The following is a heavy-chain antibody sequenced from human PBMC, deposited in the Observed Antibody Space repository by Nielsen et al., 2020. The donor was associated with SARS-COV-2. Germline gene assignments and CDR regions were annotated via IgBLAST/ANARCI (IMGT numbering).Heavy chain of an antibody. CDR2: IYYSGST. CDR1: GGSISSGGYY. D-gene: IGHD3-16*01. J-gene: IGHJ2*01. CDR3: ARMVYDYGPSSWYFDV. V-gene: IGHV4-31*03. Sequence: SETLSLTCTVSGGSISSGGYYWSWIRQHPGKGLEWIGYIYYSGSTYYNPSLKSRVTISVDTSKNQFSLKLTSVTAADTAVYYCARMVYDYGPSSWYFDVWGRGALVTVSS.